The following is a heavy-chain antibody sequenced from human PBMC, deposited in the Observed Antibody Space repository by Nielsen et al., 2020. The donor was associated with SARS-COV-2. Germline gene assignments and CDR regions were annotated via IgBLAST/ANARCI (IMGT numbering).Heavy chain of an antibody. V-gene: IGHV4-34*01. D-gene: IGHD3-3*01. J-gene: IGHJ4*02. CDR3: ARGLPIRFLEWLPTPFDY. Sequence: SETLSLTCAVYGGSFSGYYWSWIRQPPGKGLEWIGEINHSGSTNYNPSLKSRVTISVDTSKNQFSLKLSSVTAADTAVYYCARGLPIRFLEWLPTPFDYWGQGTLVTVSS. CDR1: GGSFSGYY. CDR2: INHSGST.